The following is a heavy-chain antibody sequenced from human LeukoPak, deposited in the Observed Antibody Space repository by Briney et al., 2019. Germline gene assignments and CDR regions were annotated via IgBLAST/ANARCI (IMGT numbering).Heavy chain of an antibody. J-gene: IGHJ5*02. CDR3: IVFGVSNH. CDR2: IHTSGDT. D-gene: IGHD5/OR15-5a*01. V-gene: IGHV3-53*01. Sequence: GGSLRLSCAASGLTGSHNYVSWVRQAPGKGLEWVSAIHTSGDTCYADSVKGRFTISRDTSKNTLYLQINSLRVEDTAVYYCIVFGVSNHWGQGTLVTVSS. CDR1: GLTGSHNY.